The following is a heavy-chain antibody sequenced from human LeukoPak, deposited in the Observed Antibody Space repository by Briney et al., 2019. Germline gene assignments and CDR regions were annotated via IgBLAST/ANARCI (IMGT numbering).Heavy chain of an antibody. Sequence: GGSLRLSCAASGFTYSSYSLNWVRQVPGKGLEWVSYISSSISYRYYADSVKGRFTISRDNAKNSLYLQMDSLRAEDTAVYYCARDNDYGVDYWGQGTLVT. V-gene: IGHV3-21*01. D-gene: IGHD4-17*01. CDR2: ISSSISYR. CDR1: GFTYSSYS. J-gene: IGHJ4*02. CDR3: ARDNDYGVDY.